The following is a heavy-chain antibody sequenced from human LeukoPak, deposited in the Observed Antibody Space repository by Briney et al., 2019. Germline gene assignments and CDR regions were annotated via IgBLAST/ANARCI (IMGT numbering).Heavy chain of an antibody. Sequence: GGSLRLSCAASGFTVSSNYMSWVRQAPGKGLEWVSVIYSGGSTYYADSVKGRFTISRDNSKNTLYLQMNSLRAEDTAVYYCARDSREGAYYYGMDVWGQGTTVTVSS. CDR2: IYSGGST. J-gene: IGHJ6*02. D-gene: IGHD3-16*01. CDR1: GFTVSSNY. CDR3: ARDSREGAYYYGMDV. V-gene: IGHV3-53*01.